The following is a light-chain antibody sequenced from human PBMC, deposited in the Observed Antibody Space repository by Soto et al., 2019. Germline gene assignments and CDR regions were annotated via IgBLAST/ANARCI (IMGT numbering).Light chain of an antibody. CDR2: DAS. V-gene: IGKV1-33*01. J-gene: IGKJ1*01. Sequence: DIQMTQSPSSLSASVGDRVTITCQASQDISNYLNWYQQKPRKAPKLLIYDASNLETGVPSRFSGSGSGTDFTFTISSLQPEDIATYYCQQYDNLPWTFGQGTKVEIK. CDR1: QDISNY. CDR3: QQYDNLPWT.